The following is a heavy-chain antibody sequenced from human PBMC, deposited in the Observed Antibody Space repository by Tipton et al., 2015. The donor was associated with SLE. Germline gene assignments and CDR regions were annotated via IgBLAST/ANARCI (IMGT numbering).Heavy chain of an antibody. CDR3: ARGLSRSHSHYFDY. Sequence: AGLVKPSETLSLTCGVYGGSFSAYCWTWIRQPPGKGLEWIGEIYHSGTTNYSPSLKSRVTISIDTSKNQFSLNLSSVTAADSAVYYCARGLSRSHSHYFDYWGQGALVTVSS. J-gene: IGHJ4*02. CDR1: GGSFSAYC. D-gene: IGHD1-26*01. V-gene: IGHV4-34*01. CDR2: IYHSGTT.